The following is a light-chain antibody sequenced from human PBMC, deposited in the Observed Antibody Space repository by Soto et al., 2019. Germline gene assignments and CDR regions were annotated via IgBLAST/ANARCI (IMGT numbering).Light chain of an antibody. Sequence: QPVLTRPLSGSAVHLHEGTISCSESSSNIGNHYVSWYQKLPGTGPKLLIYENNKRPSGIPDRFSGSKSGTSATLDITGLQTGDEADYYCGTWDSTLSAGGDVFGTGTKFTVL. V-gene: IGLV1-51*02. CDR1: SSNIGNHY. J-gene: IGLJ1*01. CDR2: ENN. CDR3: GTWDSTLSAGGDV.